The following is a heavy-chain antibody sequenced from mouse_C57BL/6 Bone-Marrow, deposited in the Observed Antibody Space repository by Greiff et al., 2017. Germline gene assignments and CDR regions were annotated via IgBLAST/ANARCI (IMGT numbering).Heavy chain of an antibody. D-gene: IGHD2-5*01. Sequence: QVQLQQPGAELVKPGASVKLSCKASGYTFTSYWMHWVKQRPGQGLEWIGMIHPNSGSTNYNEKFKSKATLTVVKSSSTAYMQLSSLTSVDSAVYYCAYSNYVGYWYFDVWGTGTTVTVSS. V-gene: IGHV1-64*01. CDR2: IHPNSGST. J-gene: IGHJ1*03. CDR3: AYSNYVGYWYFDV. CDR1: GYTFTSYW.